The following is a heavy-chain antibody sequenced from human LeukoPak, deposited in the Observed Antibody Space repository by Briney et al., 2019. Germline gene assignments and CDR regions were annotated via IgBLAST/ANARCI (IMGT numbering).Heavy chain of an antibody. CDR2: IYSGGST. CDR3: ARDLGFHDAFDI. CDR1: GSTVSSNY. Sequence: PEGSLRLSCAASGSTVSSNYMSWVRQAPGKGLEWVSVIYSGGSTYYADSVKGRFTISRDNSKNTLYLQMNSLRAEDTAVYYCARDLGFHDAFDIWGQGTMVTVSS. D-gene: IGHD3-16*01. J-gene: IGHJ3*02. V-gene: IGHV3-66*01.